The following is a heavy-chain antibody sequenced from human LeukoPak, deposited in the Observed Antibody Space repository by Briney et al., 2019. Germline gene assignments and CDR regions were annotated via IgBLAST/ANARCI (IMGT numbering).Heavy chain of an antibody. D-gene: IGHD4-11*01. CDR1: GGSISSYY. Sequence: PSETLSLTCTVSGGSISSYYWSWIRQPPGKGLEWIGYIYYSGSTYYNPSLKSRVTISVDTSKNQFSLKLSSVTAADTAVYYCARPTVTTNAFDIWGQGTMVTVSS. J-gene: IGHJ3*02. CDR3: ARPTVTTNAFDI. CDR2: IYYSGST. V-gene: IGHV4-59*08.